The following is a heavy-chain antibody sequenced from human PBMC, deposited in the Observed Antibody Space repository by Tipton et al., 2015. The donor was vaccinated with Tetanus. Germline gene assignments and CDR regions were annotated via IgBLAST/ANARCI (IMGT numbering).Heavy chain of an antibody. CDR3: ARSDMVRGVNWFDP. J-gene: IGHJ5*02. V-gene: IGHV4-31*03. CDR1: GVSVMSGDYF. Sequence: TLSLTCTVSGVSVMSGDYFWSWVRHLPGKGLEAIGNTQFSGGTYYDPSLKSRATISIDMSKNQFSLKLTSVTAADTAVYYCARSDMVRGVNWFDPWGQGTLVTVSS. D-gene: IGHD3-10*01. CDR2: TQFSGGT.